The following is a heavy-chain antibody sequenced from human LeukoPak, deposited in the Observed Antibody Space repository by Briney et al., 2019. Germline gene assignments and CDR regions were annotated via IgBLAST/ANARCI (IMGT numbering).Heavy chain of an antibody. D-gene: IGHD4-23*01. CDR3: ARATGNSDHSPREPIHWYFDL. CDR1: GGTFSTFG. CDR2: IIPIYGPA. J-gene: IGHJ2*01. Sequence: SVKVSCKASGGTFSTFGLSWVRQAPGQGLEWRGGIIPIYGPANYAQKFQGRVTITADESTSTAYMELSSLRSEDTAVYFCARATGNSDHSPREPIHWYFDLRGRGALVTVSS. V-gene: IGHV1-69*01.